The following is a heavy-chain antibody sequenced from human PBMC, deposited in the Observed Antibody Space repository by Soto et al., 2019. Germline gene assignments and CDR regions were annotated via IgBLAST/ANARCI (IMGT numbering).Heavy chain of an antibody. D-gene: IGHD6-13*01. CDR3: ARGPPYSSSWYWFDP. Sequence: SETLSLTCTVSGGSISSYYWSWIRQPPGKGLEWIGYIYYSGSTNYNPSLKSRVTISVDTSKNQFSLKLSSVTAADTAVYYCARGPPYSSSWYWFDPWGQGTLVTSPQ. J-gene: IGHJ5*02. CDR1: GGSISSYY. CDR2: IYYSGST. V-gene: IGHV4-59*01.